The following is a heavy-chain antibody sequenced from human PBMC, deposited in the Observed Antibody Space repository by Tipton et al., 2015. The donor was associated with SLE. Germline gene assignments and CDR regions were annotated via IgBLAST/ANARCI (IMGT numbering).Heavy chain of an antibody. Sequence: TLSLTCLVSVGTFNDYDWAWVRQPPGKGLGWIGQINHRGLTKYSQSLKGRLSMSVDTSKAHFSLNLNSVTAADTAIYYCAREKENTGWFWLNAFDVWGRGTLVTVST. D-gene: IGHD6-19*01. J-gene: IGHJ3*01. V-gene: IGHV4-34*10. CDR2: INHRGLT. CDR1: VGTFNDYD. CDR3: AREKENTGWFWLNAFDV.